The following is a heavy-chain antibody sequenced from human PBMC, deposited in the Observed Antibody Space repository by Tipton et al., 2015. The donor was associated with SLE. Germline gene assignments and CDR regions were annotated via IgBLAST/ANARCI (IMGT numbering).Heavy chain of an antibody. CDR1: GFTVSSNY. CDR2: IYSGGST. Sequence: SLRLSCAASGFTVSSNYMSWVRQAPGKGLEWVSVIYSGGSTYYADSVKGRFTISRDNAKNSLYLQMNSLRAEDTAVYYCARLVAVAGYYFDYWGQGTLVTVSS. CDR3: ARLVAVAGYYFDY. V-gene: IGHV3-53*01. D-gene: IGHD6-19*01. J-gene: IGHJ4*02.